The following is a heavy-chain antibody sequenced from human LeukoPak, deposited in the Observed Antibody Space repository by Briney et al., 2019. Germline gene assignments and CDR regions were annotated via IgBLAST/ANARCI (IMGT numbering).Heavy chain of an antibody. V-gene: IGHV3-30-3*01. J-gene: IGHJ4*02. CDR3: ASLAGSSGWFLAPNDY. CDR2: ISYDGTSK. CDR1: GFTFSSYA. D-gene: IGHD6-19*01. Sequence: GSLRLSCAASGFTFSSYALHWVRQAPGKGLEWVAVISYDGTSKYYADSVKGRFTIFRDNSKNTLYLQMNSLRPEDTAVYYCASLAGSSGWFLAPNDYWGQGTLATVSS.